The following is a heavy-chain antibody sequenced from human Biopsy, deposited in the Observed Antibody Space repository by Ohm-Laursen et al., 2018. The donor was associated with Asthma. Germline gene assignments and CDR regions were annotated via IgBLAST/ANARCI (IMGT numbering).Heavy chain of an antibody. Sequence: TLSLTCPVSGGSINNFYWSWIRQPPGKGLESIGHVYYSGSTNYNPSLKSRVTISIDASKNQFSLKLTSVTAADTAVCYCARGVDRVTGLLDHFDSWGQGTLVTVSS. J-gene: IGHJ4*02. CDR2: VYYSGST. D-gene: IGHD2-21*02. CDR3: ARGVDRVTGLLDHFDS. CDR1: GGSINNFY. V-gene: IGHV4-59*01.